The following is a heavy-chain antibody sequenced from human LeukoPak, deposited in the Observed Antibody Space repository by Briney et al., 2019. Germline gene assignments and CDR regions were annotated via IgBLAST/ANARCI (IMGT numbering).Heavy chain of an antibody. Sequence: GGSLRLSCAASGFTFSSYAISWVRQAPGQGLEWMGGIIPIFGTANYAQKFQGRVTITADKSTSTAYMELSSLRSEDTAVYYCARGGLYDFWSGYTSRTLDYWGQGTLVTVSS. CDR2: IIPIFGTA. CDR3: ARGGLYDFWSGYTSRTLDY. V-gene: IGHV1-69*06. CDR1: GFTFSSYA. J-gene: IGHJ4*02. D-gene: IGHD3-3*01.